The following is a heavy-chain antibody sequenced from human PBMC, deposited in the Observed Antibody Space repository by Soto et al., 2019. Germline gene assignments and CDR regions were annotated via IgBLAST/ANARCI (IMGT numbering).Heavy chain of an antibody. D-gene: IGHD2-2*01. V-gene: IGHV1-18*01. Sequence: QVQLVQSGAEVKKPGASVKVSCKASGYTFTSYGISWVRQAPGQGLEWMGWLSAYNGNTNYAQKLQGRVTMTTDTSTSKAYMELRSLRSDDTAVYYCANLGYGSSTSCLRNWFDPWGQGTLVTVSS. CDR3: ANLGYGSSTSCLRNWFDP. CDR1: GYTFTSYG. J-gene: IGHJ5*02. CDR2: LSAYNGNT.